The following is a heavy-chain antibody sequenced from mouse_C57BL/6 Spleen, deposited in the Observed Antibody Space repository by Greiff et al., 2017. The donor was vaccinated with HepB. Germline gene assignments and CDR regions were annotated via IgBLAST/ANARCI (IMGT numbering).Heavy chain of an antibody. Sequence: DVQLVESGGGLVKPGGSLKLSCAASGFTFSSYTMSWVRQTPEKRLEWVATISGGGGNTYYPDSVKGRFTISRDNAKNTLYLQMSSLRSEDTALYYCARPCTTVVATDAMDYWGQGTSVTVSS. J-gene: IGHJ4*01. D-gene: IGHD1-1*01. CDR2: ISGGGGNT. CDR3: ARPCTTVVATDAMDY. V-gene: IGHV5-9*01. CDR1: GFTFSSYT.